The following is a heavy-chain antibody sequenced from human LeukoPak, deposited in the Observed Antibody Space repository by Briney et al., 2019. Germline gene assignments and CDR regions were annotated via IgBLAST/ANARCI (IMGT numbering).Heavy chain of an antibody. CDR2: IIPIFGTA. CDR1: GYTFTGYY. Sequence: SVKVSCKASGYTFTGYYMHWVRQAPGQGLEWMGGIIPIFGTADYAQKFQGRVTITADESTSTAYMELSSLRSEDTAVYYCARHGVEMATIPYYYYGMDVWGQGTTVTVSS. V-gene: IGHV1-69*13. CDR3: ARHGVEMATIPYYYYGMDV. J-gene: IGHJ6*02. D-gene: IGHD5-24*01.